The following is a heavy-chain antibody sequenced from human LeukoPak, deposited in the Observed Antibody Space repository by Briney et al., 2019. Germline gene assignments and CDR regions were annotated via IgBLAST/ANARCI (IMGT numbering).Heavy chain of an antibody. CDR3: AREGGFYRPLDY. D-gene: IGHD3-3*01. Sequence: ASETLSLTCGVSGGSLVNTNWWTWVRQPPGKGLEWIGEVHLDGRTNYNPSLESRLTMSVDESENQVSLKLTSVTDADTAVYYCAREGGFYRPLDYSGQGTLVTVSS. V-gene: IGHV4-4*02. CDR1: GGSLVNTNW. CDR2: VHLDGRT. J-gene: IGHJ4*02.